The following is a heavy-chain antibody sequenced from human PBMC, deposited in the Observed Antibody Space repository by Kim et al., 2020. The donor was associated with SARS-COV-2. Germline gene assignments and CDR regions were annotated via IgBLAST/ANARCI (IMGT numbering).Heavy chain of an antibody. CDR3: ATKGYYYYYYMDV. J-gene: IGHJ6*03. V-gene: IGHV3-21*01. Sequence: YADSVKGRFTISRDNAKNSLYLQMNSLRAEDTAVYYCATKGYYYYYYMDVWGKGTTVTVSS.